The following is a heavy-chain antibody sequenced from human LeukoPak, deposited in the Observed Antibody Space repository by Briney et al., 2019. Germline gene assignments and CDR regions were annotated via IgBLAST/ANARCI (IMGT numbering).Heavy chain of an antibody. D-gene: IGHD1-26*01. V-gene: IGHV1-46*03. CDR2: INPSGGST. Sequence: ASVKVSCKASGYTFTSYYMHWVQQAPGQGLEWMGIINPSGGSTSYAQKFQGRVTMTRDTSTSTVYMELSSLRSEDTAVYYCAREGLWEAYYYGMDVWGQGTTVTVSS. J-gene: IGHJ6*02. CDR1: GYTFTSYY. CDR3: AREGLWEAYYYGMDV.